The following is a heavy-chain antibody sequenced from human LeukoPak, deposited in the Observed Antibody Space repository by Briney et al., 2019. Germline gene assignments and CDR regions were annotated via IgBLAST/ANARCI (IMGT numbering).Heavy chain of an antibody. CDR2: IYYTGNT. Sequence: SETLSLTCTVSGGSISSYYWSWIRQPPGKGLEWIGYIYYTGNTNYNPSLMGRVTISVDTSKNQFSLRLSSVTAADTAVYYCARGRQLWLFVLMRQNWFDPWGQGTLVTVSS. D-gene: IGHD5-18*01. J-gene: IGHJ5*02. V-gene: IGHV4-59*12. CDR1: GGSISSYY. CDR3: ARGRQLWLFVLMRQNWFDP.